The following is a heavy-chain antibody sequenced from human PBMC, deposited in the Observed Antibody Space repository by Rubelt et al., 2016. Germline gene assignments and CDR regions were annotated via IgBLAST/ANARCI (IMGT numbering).Heavy chain of an antibody. CDR3: ARERRDPYYNYYYMDV. CDR2: IYYSGTT. CDR1: GGSIDTYY. J-gene: IGHJ6*03. V-gene: IGHV4-59*01. Sequence: QVQLQESGPGLVKPSETLSLTCTVSGGSIDTYYWTWIRQPPGKGLEWIGYIYYSGTTKYNPSLKSRVTMSVDTSKKQFSLRLSPVTAADAAVYYCARERRDPYYNYYYMDVWGRGTTVTVSS.